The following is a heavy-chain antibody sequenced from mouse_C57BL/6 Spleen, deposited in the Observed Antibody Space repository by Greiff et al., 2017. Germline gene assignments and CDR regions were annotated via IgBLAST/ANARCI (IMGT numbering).Heavy chain of an antibody. CDR2: IYPGAGDT. V-gene: IGHV1-82*01. CDR1: GYAFSSSW. J-gene: IGHJ2*01. Sequence: VHLVESGPELVKPGASVKISCKASGYAFSSSWMNWVKQRPGKGLEWIGRIYPGAGDTNYNGKFKGKATLTADKSSSTAYMQLSSLTSEDSAVYFWARVERGYFDYWGQGTTLTVSS. CDR3: ARVERGYFDY.